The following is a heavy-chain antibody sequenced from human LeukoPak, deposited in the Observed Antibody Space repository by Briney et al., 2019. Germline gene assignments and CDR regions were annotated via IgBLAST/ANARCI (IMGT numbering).Heavy chain of an antibody. Sequence: GGSLRLSCAASGFTFSRYAMNWVRQTPGKGLEWVSYITSSSSTIYYADSVKGRFTISRDNAKNSLSLQMNSLRDEDTAVYFCTRDPHALDYWGQGTLVTVSS. V-gene: IGHV3-48*02. CDR2: ITSSSSTI. CDR3: TRDPHALDY. CDR1: GFTFSRYA. J-gene: IGHJ4*02.